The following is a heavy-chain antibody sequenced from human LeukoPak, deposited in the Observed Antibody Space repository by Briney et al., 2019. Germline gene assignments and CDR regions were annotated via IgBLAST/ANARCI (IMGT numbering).Heavy chain of an antibody. D-gene: IGHD3-10*01. V-gene: IGHV4-4*02. J-gene: IGHJ5*02. Sequence: SETLSLTCAVSGGSISSSNWWSWVRQSPGKGLEWIGEIYHSGSTNYNPSLKSRVTKSVDTSKNQFSLKLSSVTAADTAVYYCARSGTYYNNWFDPWGQGTLVIVSS. CDR1: GGSISSSNW. CDR2: IYHSGST. CDR3: ARSGTYYNNWFDP.